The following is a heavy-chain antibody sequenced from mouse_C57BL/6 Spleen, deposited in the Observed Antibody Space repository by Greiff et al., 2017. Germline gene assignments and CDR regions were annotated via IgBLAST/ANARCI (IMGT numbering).Heavy chain of an antibody. CDR1: GYAFTNYL. D-gene: IGHD1-1*01. J-gene: IGHJ4*01. CDR2: INPGSGGT. V-gene: IGHV1-54*01. Sequence: VQLQQSGAELVRPGTSVEVSCKASGYAFTNYLIEWVKQRPGQGLEWIGVINPGSGGTNYNEKFKGKATLTADKSSSTAYMQLSSLTSEDSAVYFCARYGNYGMDYWGQGTSVTVSS. CDR3: ARYGNYGMDY.